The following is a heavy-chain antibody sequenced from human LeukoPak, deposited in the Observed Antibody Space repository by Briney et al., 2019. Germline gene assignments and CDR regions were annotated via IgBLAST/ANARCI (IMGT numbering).Heavy chain of an antibody. CDR3: ARPQEEDGYNYNWAFDY. Sequence: ASVKVSCKTSGYTFTSYSINWVRRAPGQGLEWMGWISGYNGNTNYAQKLQGRVTMTTDTSTSTAYMELRSLRSDDTAVYYCARPQEEDGYNYNWAFDYWGQGTLDTVSS. CDR1: GYTFTSYS. V-gene: IGHV1-18*01. D-gene: IGHD5-24*01. CDR2: ISGYNGNT. J-gene: IGHJ4*02.